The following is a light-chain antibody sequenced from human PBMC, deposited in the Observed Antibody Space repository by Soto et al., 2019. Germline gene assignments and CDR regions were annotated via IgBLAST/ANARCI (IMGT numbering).Light chain of an antibody. CDR3: QQYNSYPWT. J-gene: IGKJ1*01. V-gene: IGKV1-5*03. Sequence: IQMTQSPSTLSASVGERVTFTCRASKTISTWLAWYQQKPGEAPKLLIYKASTLEVGVPSRFSASGSGTEFTLTINTLQPADFATYYCQQYNSYPWTFGQGTKV. CDR1: KTISTW. CDR2: KAS.